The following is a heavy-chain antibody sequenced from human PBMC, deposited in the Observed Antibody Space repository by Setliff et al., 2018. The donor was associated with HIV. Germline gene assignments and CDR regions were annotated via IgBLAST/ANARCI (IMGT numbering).Heavy chain of an antibody. V-gene: IGHV3-23*01. Sequence: GGSLRLSCAASGFTFSSYPMSWVRQSPGKGPEWVSAISDGGGSTYYAVSVKGRFTISRDNPKNTLYLQMNSLRVEDTAVYYCAKEPKLGGIAAPFDYWGQGTLVTVSS. CDR2: ISDGGGST. J-gene: IGHJ4*02. D-gene: IGHD6-6*01. CDR3: AKEPKLGGIAAPFDY. CDR1: GFTFSSYP.